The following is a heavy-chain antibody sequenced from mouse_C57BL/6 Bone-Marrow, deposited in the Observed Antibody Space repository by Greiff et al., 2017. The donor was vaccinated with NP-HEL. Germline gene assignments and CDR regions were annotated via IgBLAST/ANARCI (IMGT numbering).Heavy chain of an antibody. D-gene: IGHD2-5*01. CDR3: AKGGLVVTTPLCSD. J-gene: IGHJ3*01. Sequence: QVQLQQSGPELVKPGASVKISCKASGYAFSSSWMNWVKQRPGKGLEWIGRIYPGDGDTNYNGKFKGKATLTADKSSSTAYMQLSSLTSEDSAVYFCAKGGLVVTTPLCSDWGQGTLVTVSA. CDR2: IYPGDGDT. CDR1: GYAFSSSW. V-gene: IGHV1-82*01.